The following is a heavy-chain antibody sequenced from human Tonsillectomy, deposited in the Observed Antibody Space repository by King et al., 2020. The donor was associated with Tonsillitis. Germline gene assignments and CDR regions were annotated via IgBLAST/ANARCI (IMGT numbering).Heavy chain of an antibody. J-gene: IGHJ6*03. CDR1: GGTFTSYA. CDR3: ARGIYGSGTHYYFYFYMDV. V-gene: IGHV1-69*01. CDR2: IIPIFGTA. Sequence: VQLVESGAEVKKPGSSVKVSCTASGGTFTSYAINWVRQAPGQGLEWMGGIIPIFGTANYAQQFQGRVTITADESTSTGYMEVSSLRSEDTAVYYCARGIYGSGTHYYFYFYMDVWGKGTTVTVSS. D-gene: IGHD3-10*01.